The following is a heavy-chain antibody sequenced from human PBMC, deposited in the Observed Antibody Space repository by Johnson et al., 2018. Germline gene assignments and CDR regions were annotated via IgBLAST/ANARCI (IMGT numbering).Heavy chain of an antibody. D-gene: IGHD3-10*01. CDR3: AGDPGGDMGV. CDR2: ISSSSSYI. V-gene: IGHV3-21*01. CDR1: GFTFSSYS. Sequence: VQLVESGGGLVKPGGSLRLSCAASGFTFSSYSMNWVRQAPGKGLEWVSSISSSSSYIYYADSVKGRFTISRDNAKNSLYLQMNGLSAEDTAVSYCAGDPGGDMGVWGQGTTVTGSS. J-gene: IGHJ6*02.